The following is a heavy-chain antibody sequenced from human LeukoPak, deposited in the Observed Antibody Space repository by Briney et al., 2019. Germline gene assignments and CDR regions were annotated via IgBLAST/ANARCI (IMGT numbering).Heavy chain of an antibody. J-gene: IGHJ4*02. D-gene: IGHD3-10*01. CDR2: LSNDGSNK. CDR1: GFTFRNFA. Sequence: GGSLRLSCAGSGFTFRNFAMHWVRQAPGKGLEWVAVLSNDGSNKDYADSVKGRLTISRDNSKNTLYLQMNSLRPEDTAVYYCARSYYYGSGSYFDWGQETLVTVSS. V-gene: IGHV3-30-3*01. CDR3: ARSYYYGSGSYFD.